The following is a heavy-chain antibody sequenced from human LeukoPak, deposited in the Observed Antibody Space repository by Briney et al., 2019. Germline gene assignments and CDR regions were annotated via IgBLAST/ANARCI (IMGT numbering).Heavy chain of an antibody. J-gene: IGHJ4*02. CDR3: ASSSGYSYGDFDY. V-gene: IGHV4-34*01. CDR2: INHSGST. D-gene: IGHD5-18*01. Sequence: PSETLSLTCAVYGGSFSGYYWSWIRQPPGKGLEWIGEINHSGSTNYNPSLKSRVTISVDTSKNQFSLKLSSVTAAGTAVYYCASSSGYSYGDFDYWGQGTLVTVSS. CDR1: GGSFSGYY.